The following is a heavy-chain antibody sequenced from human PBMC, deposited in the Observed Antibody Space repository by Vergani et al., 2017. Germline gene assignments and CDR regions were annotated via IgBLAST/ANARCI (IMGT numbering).Heavy chain of an antibody. CDR2: IYTSGST. D-gene: IGHD3-3*01. CDR1: GGSISSGSYY. J-gene: IGHJ4*02. V-gene: IGHV4-61*02. CDR3: ARGYYDFWSALGY. Sequence: QVQLQESGPGLVKPSQTLSLTCTVSGGSISSGSYYWSWIRQPAGKGLEWIGRIYTSGSTNYNPSLKSRVTISVDTSKNQFSLKLRSVTAADTAVYYCARGYYDFWSALGYWGQGTLVTVSS.